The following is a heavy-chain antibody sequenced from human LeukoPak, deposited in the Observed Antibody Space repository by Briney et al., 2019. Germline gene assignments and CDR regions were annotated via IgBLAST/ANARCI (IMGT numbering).Heavy chain of an antibody. CDR2: INAGNGNT. J-gene: IGHJ6*04. CDR1: GYTFTSYA. D-gene: IGHD3-10*01. V-gene: IGHV1-3*01. Sequence: ASVKVSCKASGYTFTSYAMHWVRQAPGQRLEWMGWINAGNGNTKYSQKFQGRVTITRDTSASTAYMELSSLRSEETAVYYCARGSCPVLLWFGELFPGYYVMDVWGKGTTVTVSS. CDR3: ARGSCPVLLWFGELFPGYYVMDV.